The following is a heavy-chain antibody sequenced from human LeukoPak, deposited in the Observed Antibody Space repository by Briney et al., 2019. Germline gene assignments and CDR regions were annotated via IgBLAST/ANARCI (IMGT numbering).Heavy chain of an antibody. Sequence: SENLSLTCTVSGGSMSPHYWNWIRQPPGKELEWIASIYYTGSTYCNPSLQSRVTISVDTARSQFSLKVRSVSAADTAVYYCARQTFGDLYFDSWGQGTLVIVSS. J-gene: IGHJ4*02. V-gene: IGHV4-59*11. CDR1: GGSMSPHY. CDR3: ARQTFGDLYFDS. D-gene: IGHD3-10*01. CDR2: IYYTGST.